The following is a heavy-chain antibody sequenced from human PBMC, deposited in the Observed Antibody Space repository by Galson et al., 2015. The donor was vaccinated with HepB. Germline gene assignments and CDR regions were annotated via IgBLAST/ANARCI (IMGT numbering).Heavy chain of an antibody. J-gene: IGHJ4*02. D-gene: IGHD2-2*01. CDR2: ISGSAQST. CDR1: GFTFRHYA. Sequence: LRLSCAASGFTFRHYALNWVRQAPGKGLEWVSSISGSAQSTDYADSVKGRFIISRDNSKNTVYLQINSLRVEDTAVYYCARGACSTNNCFPFDHWGQGNLVTVSS. V-gene: IGHV3-23*01. CDR3: ARGACSTNNCFPFDH.